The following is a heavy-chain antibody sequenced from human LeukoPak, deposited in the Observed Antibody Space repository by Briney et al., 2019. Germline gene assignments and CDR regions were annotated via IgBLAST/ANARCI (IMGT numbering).Heavy chain of an antibody. D-gene: IGHD1-26*01. CDR1: GFTVSSNY. Sequence: GGSLRLSCAASGFTVSSNYMSWGRQAPGEGLEWVSVIYSGGSTYYADSVKCRFTISRDNSKNTLYLQMNSLRAEDTAVYYCARSSGEQPPFDPWGQGTLVTVSS. CDR2: IYSGGST. J-gene: IGHJ5*02. CDR3: ARSSGEQPPFDP. V-gene: IGHV3-66*01.